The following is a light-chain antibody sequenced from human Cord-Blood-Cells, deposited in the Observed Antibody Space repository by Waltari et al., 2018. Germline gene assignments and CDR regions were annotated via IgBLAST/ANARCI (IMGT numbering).Light chain of an antibody. CDR1: QSISSW. J-gene: IGKJ1*01. CDR2: AAS. CDR3: QQYNSYGT. Sequence: DIQMTQSHSTLSASVGVRVTITCRASQSISSWLDWYQQKPGKAPKLLIYAASSLESGVPSRFSGSGSGTEFTLTISSLQPDDFATYYCQQYNSYGTFGQGTKVEIK. V-gene: IGKV1-5*01.